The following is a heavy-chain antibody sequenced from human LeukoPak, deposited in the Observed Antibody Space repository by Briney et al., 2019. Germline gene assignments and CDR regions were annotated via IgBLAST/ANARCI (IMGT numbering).Heavy chain of an antibody. Sequence: QTGGSLRLSCAASEFSVGSNYMTWVRQAPGKGLEWVSLIYSGGSTYYADSVKGRFTISRDNSKNTLYLQMTSLRAEDTAVYYCARGKTSQNIVTRKTYNWFDPWGQGTLVTVSS. J-gene: IGHJ5*02. CDR2: IYSGGST. V-gene: IGHV3-66*01. CDR1: EFSVGSNY. D-gene: IGHD2/OR15-2a*01. CDR3: ARGKTSQNIVTRKTYNWFDP.